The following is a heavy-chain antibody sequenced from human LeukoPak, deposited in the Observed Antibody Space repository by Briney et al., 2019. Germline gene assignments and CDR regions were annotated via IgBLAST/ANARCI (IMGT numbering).Heavy chain of an antibody. CDR1: GYTFTSYY. Sequence: ASVKVSCKASGYTFTSYYIHWVRQAPGQGLEWMGRINPNSGGTNYAQKFQGRVTMTRDTSISTAYMELSRLRSDDTAVYYCASIRFLEWHFDYWGQGTLVTVSS. CDR2: INPNSGGT. CDR3: ASIRFLEWHFDY. V-gene: IGHV1-2*06. J-gene: IGHJ4*02. D-gene: IGHD3-3*01.